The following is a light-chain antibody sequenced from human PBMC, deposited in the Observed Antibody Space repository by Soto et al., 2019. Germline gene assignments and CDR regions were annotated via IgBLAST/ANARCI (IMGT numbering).Light chain of an antibody. Sequence: QSVLTQTASVSGSPGQSITISCTGTSSDIGHYDYVSWYQQHPGKAPKLMIYHVTYRPSGVSNRYSGSKSGNSASLTISGLQADAEADYYCCSLTTSHTYVFGSGTKVTVL. CDR3: CSLTTSHTYV. V-gene: IGLV2-14*03. CDR2: HVT. J-gene: IGLJ1*01. CDR1: SSDIGHYDY.